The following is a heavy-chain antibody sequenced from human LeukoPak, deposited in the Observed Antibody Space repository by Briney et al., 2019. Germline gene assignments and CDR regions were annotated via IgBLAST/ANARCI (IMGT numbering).Heavy chain of an antibody. CDR3: ARIIGDRGGFDY. CDR1: GFTFSSYN. V-gene: IGHV3-21*01. D-gene: IGHD2-21*02. CDR2: ISSSSSNI. Sequence: KPGGSLRLSCAASGFTFSSYNINWVRQAPGKGLEWVSYISSSSSNIYYADSVKGRFTISRDNANNSLYLQMNSLRTEDTAVYYCARIIGDRGGFDYWGQGTLVTVSS. J-gene: IGHJ4*02.